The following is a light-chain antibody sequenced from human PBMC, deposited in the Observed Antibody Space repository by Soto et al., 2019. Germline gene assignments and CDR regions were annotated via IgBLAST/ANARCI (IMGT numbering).Light chain of an antibody. CDR3: QQYYSTPPYT. Sequence: DIVMTQSPDSLAVSLGEGATINCKSSQSVLYSSNNKNYLAWYQKKAGQPPKLLIYWASTRESGVPDRFSGSGSGTDFTLTISSLQAEDVAVYYCQQYYSTPPYTFGQGTKLEIK. CDR1: QSVLYSSNNKNY. V-gene: IGKV4-1*01. CDR2: WAS. J-gene: IGKJ2*01.